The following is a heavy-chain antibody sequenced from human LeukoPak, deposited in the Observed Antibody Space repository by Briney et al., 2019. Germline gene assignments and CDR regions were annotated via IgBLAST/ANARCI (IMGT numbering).Heavy chain of an antibody. J-gene: IGHJ3*02. CDR3: ARGRRDCSGDCYVAFDI. D-gene: IGHD2-21*02. CDR2: IYTGGDT. Sequence: PGGSLRLSCAASEFTVSSNYMNWVRQAPGKGLEWVSIIYTGGDTYYADSVKGRFTISRDNSKNSLFLQMHSLRADDTAVYYCARGRRDCSGDCYVAFDIWGQGTMVTVSS. CDR1: EFTVSSNY. V-gene: IGHV3-53*01.